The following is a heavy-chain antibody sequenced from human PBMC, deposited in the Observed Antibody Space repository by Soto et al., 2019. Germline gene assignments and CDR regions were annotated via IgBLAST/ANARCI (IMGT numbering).Heavy chain of an antibody. CDR1: GFTFSSYG. Sequence: GGSLRLSCAASGFTFSSYGMHWVRQAPGKGLEWVAVIWYDGSNKYYADSVKGRFTISRDNSKNTLYLQMNSLRAEDTAVYYCAREEYGDYVVTPYYYYYMDVWGKGTTVTVSS. D-gene: IGHD4-17*01. CDR3: AREEYGDYVVTPYYYYYMDV. J-gene: IGHJ6*03. CDR2: IWYDGSNK. V-gene: IGHV3-33*01.